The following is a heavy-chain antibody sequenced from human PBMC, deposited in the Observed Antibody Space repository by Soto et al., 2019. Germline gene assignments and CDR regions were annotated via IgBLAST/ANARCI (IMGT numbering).Heavy chain of an antibody. V-gene: IGHV5-51*01. D-gene: IGHD3-22*01. CDR3: ARQGHDSSGSSYYYYYGMDV. CDR1: GYSFTSYS. Sequence: PGESLKISCNGSGYSFTSYSIGWVRQMPGKGLELMGIVYPCDSDTRYSPAFQGQVTISADKSISTAYLQWSSLKASDTAMYYCARQGHDSSGSSYYYYYGMDVWGQGTTVTVSS. CDR2: VYPCDSDT. J-gene: IGHJ6*02.